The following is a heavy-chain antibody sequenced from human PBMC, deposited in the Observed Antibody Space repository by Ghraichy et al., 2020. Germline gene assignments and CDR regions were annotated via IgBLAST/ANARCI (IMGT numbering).Heavy chain of an antibody. CDR3: ARVRSGGWSDY. CDR2: IATAGDT. V-gene: IGHV3-13*01. J-gene: IGHJ4*02. D-gene: IGHD6-19*01. CDR1: GFSISNYD. Sequence: GESLNISCAASGFSISNYDMHWVRQSTGEGLEWVSTIATAGDTYYSDSVKGRFTISRDNAKNSFYLQMNSLRSGETAVYYCARVRSGGWSDYWGQGTLVTVSS.